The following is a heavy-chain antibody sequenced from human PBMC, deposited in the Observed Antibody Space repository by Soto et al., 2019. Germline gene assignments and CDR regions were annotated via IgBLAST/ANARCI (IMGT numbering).Heavy chain of an antibody. CDR1: GFTFSTFD. Sequence: PGGSLRLSCAGSGFTFSTFDIHWVRQAPGKGLEWVSGIGTLSDTFYAASVQGRFTISRQNAKNSVCLQMNSLRAGDTAFYYCARGRSFSYDSTPPPMFDPWGQGTLVTVSS. J-gene: IGHJ5*02. V-gene: IGHV3-13*01. CDR2: IGTLSDT. D-gene: IGHD3-10*01. CDR3: ARGRSFSYDSTPPPMFDP.